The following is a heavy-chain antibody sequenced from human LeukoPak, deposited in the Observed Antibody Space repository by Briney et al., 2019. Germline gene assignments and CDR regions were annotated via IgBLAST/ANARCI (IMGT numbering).Heavy chain of an antibody. CDR3: ARAGGLNYYGGYSEFGY. J-gene: IGHJ4*02. Sequence: ASETLSLTCTVSGGSISSTSYYWGWIRQPPGKGLEWIGSVYFSGSTYYNPSLKSRVTISLGTSKNQFSLQLRSVTAADTAVYYCARAGGLNYYGGYSEFGYWGQGTLVTVSS. V-gene: IGHV4-39*07. CDR2: VYFSGST. CDR1: GGSISSTSYY. D-gene: IGHD4-23*01.